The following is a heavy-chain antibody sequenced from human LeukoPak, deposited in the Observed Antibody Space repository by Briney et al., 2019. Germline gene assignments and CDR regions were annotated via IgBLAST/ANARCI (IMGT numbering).Heavy chain of an antibody. CDR1: GGSISSSSYY. CDR2: IYYSGST. CDR3: AVIRGYSYGTYYYYMDV. V-gene: IGHV4-39*07. Sequence: SETLSLTCTVSGGSISSSSYYWGWIRQPPGKGLEWIGSIYYSGSTYYNPSLKSRVTISVDTSKNQFSLKLSSVTAADTAVYYCAVIRGYSYGTYYYYMDVWGKGTTVTVSS. D-gene: IGHD5-18*01. J-gene: IGHJ6*03.